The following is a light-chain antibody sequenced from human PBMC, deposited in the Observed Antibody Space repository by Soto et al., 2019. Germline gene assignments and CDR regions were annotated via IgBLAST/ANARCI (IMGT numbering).Light chain of an antibody. CDR3: QQYYSTPLN. CDR2: WAS. J-gene: IGKJ4*01. Sequence: DIVMTQSPDSLAVSLGERATINCKSSQSVFYSSNNKNYLAWYQQKPGQPPKLLIYWASTRESGVPDRFSGSGSGTDFTLTISSLQAEDVAVYYCQQYYSTPLNFGGGTKVDI. CDR1: QSVFYSSNNKNY. V-gene: IGKV4-1*01.